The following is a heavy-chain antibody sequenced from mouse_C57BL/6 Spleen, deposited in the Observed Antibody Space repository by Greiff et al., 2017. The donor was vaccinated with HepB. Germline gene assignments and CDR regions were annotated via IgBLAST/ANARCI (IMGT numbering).Heavy chain of an antibody. Sequence: QVQLQQSGAELVKPGASVKLSCKASGYTFTSYWMHWVKQRPGQGVEWIGYINPSSGYTKYNQKFKDKATLTADKSSSAAYMQMSSLTYEDSAVYYCASAYWSIDYWGQGTTLTVST. CDR2: INPSSGYT. J-gene: IGHJ2*01. D-gene: IGHD2-10*01. CDR1: GYTFTSYW. V-gene: IGHV1-7*01. CDR3: ASAYWSIDY.